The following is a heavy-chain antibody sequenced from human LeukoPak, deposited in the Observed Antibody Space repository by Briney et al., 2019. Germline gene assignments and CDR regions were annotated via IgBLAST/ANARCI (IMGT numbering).Heavy chain of an antibody. CDR3: TTWELDYFDY. V-gene: IGHV3-73*01. CDR2: IRTKSYSYAA. Sequence: TGGSLRLSCAASGFIFSGSAMHWVRQASGQGLEWAGRIRTKSYSYAAVFAASVEGRFTISRDDSKNTVYLQMNSLKTEDTAVYYCTTWELDYFDYWGQGTPVTVSS. D-gene: IGHD1-26*01. J-gene: IGHJ4*02. CDR1: GFIFSGSA.